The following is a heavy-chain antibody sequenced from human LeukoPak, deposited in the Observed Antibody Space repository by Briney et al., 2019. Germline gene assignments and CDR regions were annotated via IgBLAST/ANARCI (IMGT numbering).Heavy chain of an antibody. CDR2: FDPEDGET. D-gene: IGHD1-26*01. Sequence: ASVKVSCKVSGYTLTELSMHWVRQAPGKGLEWMGGFDPEDGETIYAQKFQGRVTMTEDTSTDTAYMELSSLRSEDTAVYYCATLHTSGSYLRYYYYYMDVWGKGTTVTVSS. CDR3: ATLHTSGSYLRYYYYYMDV. V-gene: IGHV1-24*01. J-gene: IGHJ6*03. CDR1: GYTLTELS.